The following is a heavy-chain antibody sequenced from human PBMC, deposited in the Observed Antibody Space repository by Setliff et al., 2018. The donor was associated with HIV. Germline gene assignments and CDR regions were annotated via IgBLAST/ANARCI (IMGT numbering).Heavy chain of an antibody. CDR1: GGSFSGYY. CDR2: INHSGST. V-gene: IGHV4-34*01. J-gene: IGHJ4*02. CDR3: ARELRYFDWLFPLVY. Sequence: SETLSLTCAVYGGSFSGYYWSWIRQPPGKGLEWIGEINHSGSTNYNPSLKSRVTISVDTSKNQFSLNLSAVTAADTAVYYCARELRYFDWLFPLVYWGQGTLVTVSS. D-gene: IGHD3-9*01.